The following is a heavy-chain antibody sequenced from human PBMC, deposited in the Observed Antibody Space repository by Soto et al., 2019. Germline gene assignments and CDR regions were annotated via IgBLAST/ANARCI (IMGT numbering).Heavy chain of an antibody. CDR1: GFTFSSYG. CDR2: VWYDGFNK. J-gene: IGHJ4*02. D-gene: IGHD2-8*01. V-gene: IGHV3-33*01. Sequence: QVQLVESGGGVVQPGTSLRLSCIASGFTFSSYGMHWVRQAPGKGLEWVAVVWYDGFNKYYADSVKGRFTISRDNSKNTLYLQMNSRRAEDTAVYYCASHPGGQQPTVYWGQGTLVTVCS. CDR3: ASHPGGQQPTVY.